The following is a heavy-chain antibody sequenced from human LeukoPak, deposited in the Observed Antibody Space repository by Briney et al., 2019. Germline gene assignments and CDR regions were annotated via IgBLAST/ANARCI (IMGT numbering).Heavy chain of an antibody. CDR1: GFTFGTYA. D-gene: IGHD5-18*01. CDR2: ISGSGGST. J-gene: IGHJ4*02. CDR3: ATQNSYGYRPHLGADY. V-gene: IGHV3-23*01. Sequence: GGSLRLSCAASGFTFGTYAMTWVRQAPGKGLEWVSVISGSGGSTNYADSVKGRFIISRDNSRNTLFLQMNSLRAEDTAVYYCATQNSYGYRPHLGADYWGQGTLVTVSS.